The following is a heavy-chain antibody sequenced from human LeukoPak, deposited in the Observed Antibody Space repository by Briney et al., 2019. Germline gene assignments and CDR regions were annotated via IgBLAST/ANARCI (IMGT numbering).Heavy chain of an antibody. CDR1: GFTFSSYS. D-gene: IGHD3-22*01. J-gene: IGHJ4*02. V-gene: IGHV3-23*01. CDR2: ISDSGGST. Sequence: GGSLRLSCAASGFTFSSYSMNWVRQAPGKGLEWVAGISDSGGSTNYADSVKGRFTISRDNPKNTLYLQMNSLRAEDTAVYFCAKRGVVIRVILVGFHKEAYYFDSWGQGALVTVSS. CDR3: AKRGVVIRVILVGFHKEAYYFDS.